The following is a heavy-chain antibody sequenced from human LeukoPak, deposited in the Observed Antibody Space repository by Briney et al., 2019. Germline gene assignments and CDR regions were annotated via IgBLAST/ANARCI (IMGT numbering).Heavy chain of an antibody. CDR1: GFTFSSYG. CDR2: ISSSGSTI. J-gene: IGHJ4*02. V-gene: IGHV3-48*04. CDR3: ARIGYSSRHFDY. Sequence: GGSLRLSCAASGFTFSSYGIHWVRQAPGKGLEWVSYISSSGSTIYYADSVKGRFTISRDNAKNSLYLQMNSLRAEDTAVYYCARIGYSSRHFDYWGQGTLVTVSS. D-gene: IGHD6-13*01.